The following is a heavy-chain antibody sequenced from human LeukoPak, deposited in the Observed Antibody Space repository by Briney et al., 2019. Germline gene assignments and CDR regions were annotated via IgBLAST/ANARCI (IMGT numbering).Heavy chain of an antibody. Sequence: PSETLSLTCTVSGGSISSYFWTWIRQSPGQGLEWIGYINYSGSTNYNPSLKSRVTVSKDTSENQFSLKLSSVTAADTAVYYCAATKDPYYFDFWGQGTLITVSS. CDR3: AATKDPYYFDF. CDR2: INYSGST. D-gene: IGHD2-8*01. CDR1: GGSISSYF. J-gene: IGHJ4*02. V-gene: IGHV4-59*03.